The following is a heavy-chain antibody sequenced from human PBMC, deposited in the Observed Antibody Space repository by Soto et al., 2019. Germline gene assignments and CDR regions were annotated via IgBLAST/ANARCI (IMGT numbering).Heavy chain of an antibody. CDR3: ARAWYNWNDERENWFDP. CDR1: GFTFSSYE. CDR2: ISSSGSTI. Sequence: PGGSLRLSCAASGFTFSSYEMNWVRQAPGKGLEWVSYISSSGSTIYYADSVKGRFTISRDNAKNSLYLQMNSLRAEDTAVYYCARAWYNWNDERENWFDPWGQGTLVTVSS. D-gene: IGHD1-20*01. V-gene: IGHV3-48*03. J-gene: IGHJ5*02.